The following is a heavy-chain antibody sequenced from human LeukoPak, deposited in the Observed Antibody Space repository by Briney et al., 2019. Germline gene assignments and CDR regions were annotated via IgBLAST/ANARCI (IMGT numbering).Heavy chain of an antibody. CDR1: GFSFSIYG. Sequence: GGSLRLSCEASGFSFSIYGMSWVRQAPGKGLEGVSAISGSGGTTYYADSVKGRFTISRDNSKNTLYLQMNSLRAEDTAVYYCARSFGYGVDAFDIWGQGTMVTVSS. V-gene: IGHV3-23*01. CDR2: ISGSGGTT. CDR3: ARSFGYGVDAFDI. J-gene: IGHJ3*02. D-gene: IGHD5-18*01.